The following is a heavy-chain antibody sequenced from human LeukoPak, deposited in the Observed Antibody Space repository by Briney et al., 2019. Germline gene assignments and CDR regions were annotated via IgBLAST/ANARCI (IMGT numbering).Heavy chain of an antibody. V-gene: IGHV1-2*02. Sequence: GASVKVSCKASGYSFTGYYINWVRQAPGQAPEWVGWVSPNTGGTRYAQKFQGRVTMTRDTSITTAFMELRGLTFDDTAVFYCVREAGPPDWGQGTLVTVSS. CDR3: VREAGPPD. CDR1: GYSFTGYY. CDR2: VSPNTGGT. J-gene: IGHJ4*02.